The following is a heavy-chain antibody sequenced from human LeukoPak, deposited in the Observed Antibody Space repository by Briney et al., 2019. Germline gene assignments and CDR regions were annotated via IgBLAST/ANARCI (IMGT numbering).Heavy chain of an antibody. V-gene: IGHV3-53*01. D-gene: IGHD1-14*01. CDR1: GFSVSNNY. CDR2: IYSRGAT. CDR3: AARNY. J-gene: IGHJ4*02. Sequence: PGGSLRLSCAASGFSVSNNYMSSVRQAPGKGLEGVSVIYSRGATYYADSVKGRFTISRDNSKNTLYLQMNSLRVEDTAVYYCAARNYWGQGTLVTVSS.